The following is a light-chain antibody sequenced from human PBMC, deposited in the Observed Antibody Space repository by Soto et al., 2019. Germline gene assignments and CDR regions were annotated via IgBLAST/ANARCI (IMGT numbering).Light chain of an antibody. V-gene: IGKV1-5*01. CDR3: QQYNTDST. CDR1: QRISRW. CDR2: DAS. Sequence: DIQMTKSPSTLSTSGGDRVSITCRARQRISRWLAWYQQKPGKAPKLLIYDASSLQSGVPSRLSGSGAGTVFTLTISSLQPDDFATDFCQQYNTDSTFRQRNKVERK. J-gene: IGKJ1*01.